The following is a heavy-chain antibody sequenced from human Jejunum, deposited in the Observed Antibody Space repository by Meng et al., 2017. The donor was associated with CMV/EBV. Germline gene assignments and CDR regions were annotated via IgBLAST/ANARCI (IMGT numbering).Heavy chain of an antibody. D-gene: IGHD1/OR15-1a*01. Sequence: QVLWVGSGCGACQRGESLRLAWEASGISFSISGMHWGRQAPGKGLEWVAFIRNDGSNKYYADSVTGRFTISRDNSKNTVYLQMNSLTTEDTAVYYCAKDKGVTTLDYWGQGTLVTVSS. CDR3: AKDKGVTTLDY. J-gene: IGHJ4*02. CDR2: IRNDGSNK. CDR1: GISFSISG. V-gene: IGHV3-30*02.